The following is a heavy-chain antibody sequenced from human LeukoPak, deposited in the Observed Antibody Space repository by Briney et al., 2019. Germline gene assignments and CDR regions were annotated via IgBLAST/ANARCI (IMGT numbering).Heavy chain of an antibody. Sequence: GGSLRLSCAASGFTFSRYWMHWLRQAPGKGLVWVSRISTDGSSTSYADSVKGRFTISRDNGKNTLYLQMNSLRAEDTAVYYCASYLTSVPSGMDVWGQGTTVTVSS. J-gene: IGHJ6*02. V-gene: IGHV3-74*01. D-gene: IGHD2/OR15-2a*01. CDR2: ISTDGSST. CDR3: ASYLTSVPSGMDV. CDR1: GFTFSRYW.